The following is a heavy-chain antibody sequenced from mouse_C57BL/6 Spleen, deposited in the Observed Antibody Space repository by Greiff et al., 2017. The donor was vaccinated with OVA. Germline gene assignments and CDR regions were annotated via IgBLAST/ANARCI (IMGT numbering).Heavy chain of an antibody. CDR3: ARGAYYSNYFIPVDY. Sequence: ESGPGLVKPSQSLSLTCSVTGYSITSGYYWNWIRQFPGNKLEWMGYISYDGSNNYNPSLKNRISITRDTSKNQFFLKLNSVTTEDTATYYCARGAYYSNYFIPVDYWGQGTTLTVSS. CDR1: GYSITSGYY. CDR2: ISYDGSN. V-gene: IGHV3-6*01. D-gene: IGHD2-5*01. J-gene: IGHJ2*01.